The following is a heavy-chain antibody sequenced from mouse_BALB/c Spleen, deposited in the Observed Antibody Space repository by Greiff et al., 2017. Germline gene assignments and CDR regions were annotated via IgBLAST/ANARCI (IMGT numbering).Heavy chain of an antibody. V-gene: IGHV2-6-7*01. CDR1: GFSLTGYG. Sequence: VQGVESGPGLVAPSQSLSITCTVSGFSLTGYGVNWVRQPPGKGLEWLGMIWGDGSTDYNSALKSRLSISKDNSKSQVFFKMNSLQADDTAIYYCARNWREYYFDYWGQGTTLTVSS. J-gene: IGHJ2*01. CDR3: ARNWREYYFDY. CDR2: IWGDGST.